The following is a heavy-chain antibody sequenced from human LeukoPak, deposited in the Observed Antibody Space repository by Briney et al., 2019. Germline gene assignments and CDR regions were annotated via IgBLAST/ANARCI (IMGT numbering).Heavy chain of an antibody. J-gene: IGHJ4*02. CDR3: AKRGRITMVRGVIKPTYYFDY. CDR1: GFTFSSYG. D-gene: IGHD3-10*01. V-gene: IGHV3-30*02. CDR2: IWYDGSNK. Sequence: PGGSLRLSCAASGFTFSSYGMHWVRQAPGKGLEWVAVIWYDGSNKYYADSVKGRFTISRDNSKNTLYLQMNSLRAEDTAVYYCAKRGRITMVRGVIKPTYYFDYWGQGTLVTVSS.